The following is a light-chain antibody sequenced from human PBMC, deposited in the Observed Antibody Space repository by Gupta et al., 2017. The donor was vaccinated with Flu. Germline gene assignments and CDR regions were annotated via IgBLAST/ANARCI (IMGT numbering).Light chain of an antibody. Sequence: DIVMTQSPDSLAVSLGGRATINCKSSQSVLSSSNNKNYLTWYQQKPGQPPKLFIYGASNRECGVPDRFSGRGSGTDFTLTSSSLQAEDVAVYYCQQFYSSSTFGHGTKVDIK. J-gene: IGKJ3*01. CDR1: QSVLSSSNNKNY. CDR2: GAS. V-gene: IGKV4-1*01. CDR3: QQFYSSST.